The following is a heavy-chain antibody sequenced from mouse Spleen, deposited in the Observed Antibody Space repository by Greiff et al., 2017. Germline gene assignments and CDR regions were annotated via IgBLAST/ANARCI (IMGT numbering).Heavy chain of an antibody. D-gene: IGHD1-1*01. CDR1: GYTFTSYW. CDR3: ARGNTAVVGDYAMDY. V-gene: IGHV1-53*01. Sequence: QVQLQQPGPELVKPGASVKLSCKASGYTFTSYWMHWVKQRPGQGLEWIGNINPSNGGTNYNEKFKSKATLTVDKSSSTAYMQLSSLTSEDSAVYDCARGNTAVVGDYAMDYWGQGTSVTVSS. J-gene: IGHJ4*01. CDR2: INPSNGGT.